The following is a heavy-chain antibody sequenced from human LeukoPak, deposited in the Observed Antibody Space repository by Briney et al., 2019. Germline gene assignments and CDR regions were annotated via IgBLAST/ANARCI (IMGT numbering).Heavy chain of an antibody. CDR1: GYTFTNYG. D-gene: IGHD3-3*01. Sequence: GASVKVSCKASGYTFTNYGISWVRQAPGQGLEWMGWISIYNGNTDYAQKLRGRVTMTTDTSTSTAYMELRSLRSDDTAVCYCARITYDFWSGYYMPDDPWGQGTLVTVSS. CDR2: ISIYNGNT. J-gene: IGHJ5*02. V-gene: IGHV1-18*01. CDR3: ARITYDFWSGYYMPDDP.